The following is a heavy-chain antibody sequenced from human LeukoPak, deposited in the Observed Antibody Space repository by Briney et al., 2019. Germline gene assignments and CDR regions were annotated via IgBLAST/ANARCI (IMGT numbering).Heavy chain of an antibody. Sequence: PGGSLRLSCAASGFTFSSYSMNWVRQAPGKGLEWVSAISGSGGSTYYADSVKGRFTISRDNSKNTLYLQMNSLRAEDTAVYYCAKDDGAAAGGAYFDYWGQGTLVTVSS. CDR1: GFTFSSYS. V-gene: IGHV3-23*01. CDR3: AKDDGAAAGGAYFDY. J-gene: IGHJ4*02. D-gene: IGHD6-13*01. CDR2: ISGSGGST.